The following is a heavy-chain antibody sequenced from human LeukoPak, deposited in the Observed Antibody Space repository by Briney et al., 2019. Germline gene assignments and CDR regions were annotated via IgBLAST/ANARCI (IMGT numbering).Heavy chain of an antibody. CDR3: ARVDYGDYGFDY. CDR1: GFTYSRYY. CDR2: IYRGGST. D-gene: IGHD4-17*01. J-gene: IGHJ4*02. Sequence: GGSLRLSCAACGFTYSRYYMGGVPQARAKGLEWVSVIYRGGSTYYADSVKGRFTISRHHSKTTLYLEMNSLRAEDTAAYYCARVDYGDYGFDYWGQGTLVTVSS. V-gene: IGHV3-66*01.